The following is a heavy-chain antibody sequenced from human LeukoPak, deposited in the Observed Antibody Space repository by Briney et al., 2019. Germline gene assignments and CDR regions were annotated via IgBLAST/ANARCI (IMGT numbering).Heavy chain of an antibody. V-gene: IGHV1-2*02. Sequence: AAVKVSCKASGYTFTGYYIHWVRQAPGQGGECMGWSNPNSGGTNYAEKFQGRVTMTRDTSISTAYMELSRLRSDDTAVYYCARFYDSTGYFLDYWGQGTLVTVSS. CDR1: GYTFTGYY. D-gene: IGHD3-22*01. J-gene: IGHJ4*02. CDR2: SNPNSGGT. CDR3: ARFYDSTGYFLDY.